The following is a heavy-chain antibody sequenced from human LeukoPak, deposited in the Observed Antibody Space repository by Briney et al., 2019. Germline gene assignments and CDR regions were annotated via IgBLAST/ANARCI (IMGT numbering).Heavy chain of an antibody. D-gene: IGHD3-10*01. V-gene: IGHV1-2*02. Sequence: ASVKVSFKASGYTFTDYYIHWVRQAPGQGLEWMGWINPNNGGTNYAQKFQGRVIMTSDTSITTAYLELSRLRSDDTAVYYCARDNYGSGSYFVVWGQGTTVTVSS. CDR1: GYTFTDYY. CDR2: INPNNGGT. CDR3: ARDNYGSGSYFVV. J-gene: IGHJ6*02.